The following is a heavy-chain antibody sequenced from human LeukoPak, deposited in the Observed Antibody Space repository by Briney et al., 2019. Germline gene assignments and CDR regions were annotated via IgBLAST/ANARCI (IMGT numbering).Heavy chain of an antibody. J-gene: IGHJ6*03. V-gene: IGHV3-48*03. CDR1: GFTLSSYE. CDR3: AREKSFLEWLSTGRRDGYYMDV. D-gene: IGHD3-3*02. CDR2: ISSSGRTI. Sequence: GGSLRLSCAASGFTLSSYEMNWVRQAPGKGLEWVSYISSSGRTIYYADSVKGRFTISRDNSKNTLYLQMNSLRAEDTAVYYCAREKSFLEWLSTGRRDGYYMDVWGKGTTVTISS.